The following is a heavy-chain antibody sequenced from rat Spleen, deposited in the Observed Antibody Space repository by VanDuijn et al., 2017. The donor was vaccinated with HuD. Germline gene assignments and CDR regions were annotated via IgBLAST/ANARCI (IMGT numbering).Heavy chain of an antibody. CDR2: INSAGST. CDR3: ARARYSGGRLDY. D-gene: IGHD1-1*01. Sequence: EVQLQESGPGLVKPSQSFSLTCSVTGHSITSYYWGWIRQFPGNKLEWMAYINSAGSTVYNPSLTSRISITRDTSRNQFFLHLNSVTTEDTATYYCARARYSGGRLDYWGQGVMVTVSS. J-gene: IGHJ2*01. V-gene: IGHV3-3*01. CDR1: GHSITSYY.